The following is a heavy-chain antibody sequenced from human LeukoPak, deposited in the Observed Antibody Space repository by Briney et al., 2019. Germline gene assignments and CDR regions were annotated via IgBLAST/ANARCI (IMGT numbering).Heavy chain of an antibody. CDR1: GFTFSTYW. J-gene: IGHJ1*01. CDR2: IKSDGGT. V-gene: IGHV3-74*01. Sequence: GGSLRLSCAASGFTFSTYWMHWVRRAPGKGLVWVSRIKSDGGTNYADSVKGRFTISRDNAKKTVSLQMNSLRPEDTGVYYCARAPSEIGGYYPEYFRHWGKGTLVTVSS. CDR3: ARAPSEIGGYYPEYFRH. D-gene: IGHD3-22*01.